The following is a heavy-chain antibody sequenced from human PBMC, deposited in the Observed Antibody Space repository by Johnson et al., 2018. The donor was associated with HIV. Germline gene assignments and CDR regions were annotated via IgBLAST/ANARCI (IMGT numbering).Heavy chain of an antibody. CDR1: GFTVNGNY. J-gene: IGHJ3*02. D-gene: IGHD7-27*01. CDR3: ARSNWGGYAFDI. Sequence: VQLVESGGGLVQPGGSLRLSCAVSGFTVNGNYMSWVRQAPGKGLEWVSVIYSGDTTYYVDSVKDRFTISRDNSKNTLYLQMNSLRAEDTAVYYCARSNWGGYAFDIWGQGTMVTVSS. CDR2: IYSGDTT. V-gene: IGHV3-66*01.